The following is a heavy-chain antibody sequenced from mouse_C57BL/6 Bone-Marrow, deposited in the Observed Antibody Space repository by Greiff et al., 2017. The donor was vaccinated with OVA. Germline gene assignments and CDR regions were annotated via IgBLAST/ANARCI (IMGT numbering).Heavy chain of an antibody. CDR3: TNYYYGTLFDY. J-gene: IGHJ2*01. D-gene: IGHD1-1*01. Sequence: VQLQQSGTVLARPGASVKMSCKTSGYTFTSYWMHWVKQRPGQGLEWIGAIYPGNSDTSYNQKFKGKAKLTAVTSASTANMELSSLTNEDSAVYYCTNYYYGTLFDYWGQGTTLTVSS. CDR1: GYTFTSYW. CDR2: IYPGNSDT. V-gene: IGHV1-5*01.